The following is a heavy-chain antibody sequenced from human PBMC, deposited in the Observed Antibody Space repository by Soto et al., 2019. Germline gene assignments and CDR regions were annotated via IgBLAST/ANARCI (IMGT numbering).Heavy chain of an antibody. CDR1: GGTFSSYA. CDR3: AFSPTRCVVVPAARLYYYYGMDV. J-gene: IGHJ6*02. D-gene: IGHD2-2*01. Sequence: QVQLVQSGAEVKKPGSSVKVSCKASGGTFSSYAISWVRQAPGQGLEWMGGIIPIFGTANYAQKFQGRVTITADESTSTAYMELSSLRSEDTAVNYCAFSPTRCVVVPAARLYYYYGMDVWGQGTTVTVSS. V-gene: IGHV1-69*01. CDR2: IIPIFGTA.